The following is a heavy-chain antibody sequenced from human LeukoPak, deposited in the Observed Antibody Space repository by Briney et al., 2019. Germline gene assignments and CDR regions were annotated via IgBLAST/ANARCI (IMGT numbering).Heavy chain of an antibody. J-gene: IGHJ4*02. CDR3: ARGNGQQLDY. Sequence: GGSLRLSCVASGFTFSTDSMNWVRQAPGKGLEWVSSISSSSSYIYYADSVKGRFTISRDNAKNSLYLQMDSLRAEDTAVYYCARGNGQQLDYWGQGTLVTVSS. D-gene: IGHD6-13*01. V-gene: IGHV3-21*01. CDR1: GFTFSTDS. CDR2: ISSSSSYI.